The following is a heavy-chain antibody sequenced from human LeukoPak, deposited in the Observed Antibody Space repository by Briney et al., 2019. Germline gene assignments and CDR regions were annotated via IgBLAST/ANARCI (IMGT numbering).Heavy chain of an antibody. CDR1: GFTFSSFT. CDR3: ARDRYCSGGSCYKDY. D-gene: IGHD2-15*01. V-gene: IGHV3-21*01. CDR2: ISTTSTYI. Sequence: GGSLRLSCAASGFTFSSFTMNWVRQAPGKGLEWVSSISTTSTYIYYADSLKGRFTISRDNTKNSLYLQMNSLRAEDTAVYYCARDRYCSGGSCYKDYWGQGTLVTVSS. J-gene: IGHJ4*02.